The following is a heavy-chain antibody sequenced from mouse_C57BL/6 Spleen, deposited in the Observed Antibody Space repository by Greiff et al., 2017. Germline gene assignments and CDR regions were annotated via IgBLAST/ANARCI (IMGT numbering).Heavy chain of an antibody. V-gene: IGHV2-5*01. CDR3: AKNPPYDGYYNWYFDV. CDR1: GFSLTSYG. D-gene: IGHD2-3*01. Sequence: QVQLKESGPGLVQPSQSLSITCTVSGFSLTSYGVHWVRQSPGKGLEWLGVIWRGGSTDYNAAFMSRLSITKDNSKSKVFFKMNSLQADDTAIYYCAKNPPYDGYYNWYFDVWGTGTTVTVSS. CDR2: IWRGGST. J-gene: IGHJ1*03.